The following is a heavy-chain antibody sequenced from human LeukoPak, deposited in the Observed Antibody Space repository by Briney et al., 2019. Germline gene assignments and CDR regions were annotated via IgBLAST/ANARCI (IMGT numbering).Heavy chain of an antibody. Sequence: PSETLSLTCTVSGGSISSSSYYWGWIRQPPGKGLEWIGSIYYSGSTYYNPSLKSRVTISVDTSKNQFSLKLSSVTAADTAVYYCARRVGRYFGERAYYYNYMDVWDKGTTVTISS. CDR3: ARRVGRYFGERAYYYNYMDV. J-gene: IGHJ6*03. V-gene: IGHV4-39*07. CDR1: GGSISSSSYY. CDR2: IYYSGST. D-gene: IGHD3-10*01.